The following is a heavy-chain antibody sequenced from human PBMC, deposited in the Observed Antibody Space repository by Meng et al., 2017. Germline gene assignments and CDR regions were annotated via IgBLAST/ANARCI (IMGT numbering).Heavy chain of an antibody. CDR1: GYSFTGYG. Sequence: VQLAQSGVKANKPGVKMNVSGNASGYSFTGYGISWVREAHGKVIEWMEWSSAYKGNTNYAQKLQGRVTMTTDTSTSTAYMELRSLRSYDTAVYYCARVGLKLGPSRGSWYFDLWGRGTLVTVSS. D-gene: IGHD7-27*01. V-gene: IGHV1-18*01. J-gene: IGHJ2*01. CDR2: SSAYKGNT. CDR3: ARVGLKLGPSRGSWYFDL.